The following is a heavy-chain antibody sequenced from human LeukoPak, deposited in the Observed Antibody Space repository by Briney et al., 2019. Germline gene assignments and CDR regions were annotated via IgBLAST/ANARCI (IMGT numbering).Heavy chain of an antibody. D-gene: IGHD3-3*01. CDR3: VKAQYDFWSGLDY. V-gene: IGHV3-64D*09. CDR1: GFTFSRYP. J-gene: IGHJ4*02. CDR2: ISGNGGST. Sequence: GGSLRLSCSASGFTFSRYPMHWVRHAPGKGLEFVSAISGNGGSTYYADSVKGRFTISRDNSKNTLDLQMSSLRTEDTAIYYCVKAQYDFWSGLDYWGQGTLVTVSS.